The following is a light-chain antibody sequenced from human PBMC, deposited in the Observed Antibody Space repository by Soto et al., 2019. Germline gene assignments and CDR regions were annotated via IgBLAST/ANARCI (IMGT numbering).Light chain of an antibody. Sequence: DIQMTQSPSSVSAYVGDRVTITCRASQDISSWLAWYQQKPGKAPKLLIYAASSLQSGVPSRFSGSGSATDFTLTIGSLQPEDIATYFCQQANSFPHTFGGGTKVEIK. CDR1: QDISSW. J-gene: IGKJ4*01. V-gene: IGKV1-12*01. CDR3: QQANSFPHT. CDR2: AAS.